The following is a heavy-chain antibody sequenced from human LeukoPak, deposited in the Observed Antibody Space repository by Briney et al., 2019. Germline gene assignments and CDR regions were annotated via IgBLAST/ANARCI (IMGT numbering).Heavy chain of an antibody. CDR1: GFTFSSYA. CDR3: AKGYYDYVWGSYYFDY. D-gene: IGHD3-16*01. V-gene: IGHV3-23*01. CDR2: ISGSGGST. Sequence: GGSLRLSCAASGFTFSSYAMSRVRQAPGKGLEWVSAISGSGGSTYYADSVKGRFTISRDNSRDTLYLQMNSLRAEDTAVYYCAKGYYDYVWGSYYFDYWGQGTLVTVSS. J-gene: IGHJ4*02.